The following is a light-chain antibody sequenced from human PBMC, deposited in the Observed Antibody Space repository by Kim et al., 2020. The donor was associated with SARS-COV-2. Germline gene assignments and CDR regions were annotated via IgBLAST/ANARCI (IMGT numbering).Light chain of an antibody. CDR1: SLRSYY. J-gene: IGLJ2*01. CDR2: GKN. CDR3: SSRDSNGNVL. V-gene: IGLV3-19*01. Sequence: SSELTQDPAVSVALGQTVRITCQGDSLRSYYASWYQQKPGQAPIVVISGKNNRPSGIPDRFSGSSSGNTASLTITGAQAEDEADYCCSSRDSNGNVLFGGGTKLTVL.